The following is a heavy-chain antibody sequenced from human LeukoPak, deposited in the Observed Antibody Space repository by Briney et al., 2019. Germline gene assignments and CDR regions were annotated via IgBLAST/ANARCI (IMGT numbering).Heavy chain of an antibody. CDR1: GGSFSGYY. CDR2: IDHSGST. D-gene: IGHD3-10*01. V-gene: IGHV4-34*01. J-gene: IGHJ4*02. CDR3: ARGKYYFGSGSFGDY. Sequence: SETLSLTCRVYGGSFSGYYWSWIRQSPGKGLEWTGEIDHSGSTSYNPSLKSRVTMSVDTSNNYFSLKLSSVTAADTAVYYCARGKYYFGSGSFGDYWGQGTLVTVSS.